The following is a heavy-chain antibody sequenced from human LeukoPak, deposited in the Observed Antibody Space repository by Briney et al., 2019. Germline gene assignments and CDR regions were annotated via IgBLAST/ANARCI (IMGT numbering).Heavy chain of an antibody. CDR3: ARGTGVAVAGNY. J-gene: IGHJ4*02. CDR2: IYYSGRT. Sequence: SETLSLTCTVSGGSISSYYWSWMRQPPGKGLEWIGYIYYSGRTNYNPSLKSRVIMSVDTSKNQFSLKLSSVTAADTAVYYCARGTGVAVAGNYWGQGTLVAVSS. D-gene: IGHD6-19*01. CDR1: GGSISSYY. V-gene: IGHV4-59*08.